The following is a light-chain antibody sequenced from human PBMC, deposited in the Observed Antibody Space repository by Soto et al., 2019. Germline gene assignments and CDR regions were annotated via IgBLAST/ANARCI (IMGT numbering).Light chain of an antibody. J-gene: IGLJ2*01. Sequence: QSVLTQPASVSGSPGQSITISCTGTSSDVGGYNYVSWYQQHPGKAPKLMIYDVSNRPSGFSNRFSGSKSGNTASLTISGLQAEDEAVYYYSSHTSSTTLVFGGGTKLTVL. CDR2: DVS. CDR1: SSDVGGYNY. V-gene: IGLV2-14*01. CDR3: SSHTSSTTLV.